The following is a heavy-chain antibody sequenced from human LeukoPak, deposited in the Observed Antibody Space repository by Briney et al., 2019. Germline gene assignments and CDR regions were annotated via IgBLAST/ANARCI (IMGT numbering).Heavy chain of an antibody. CDR1: GYTFTSYA. V-gene: IGHV1-3*01. CDR2: INAGNGNT. Sequence: GASVKVSCKASGYTFTSYAMHWVRQAPGQRLEWMGWINAGNGNTKYSQKFQGRVTITRDTSASTAYMELSSLRSEDTAVYYCARGPLPIEQWLVGRRGNWFDPWGQGTLVTVSS. CDR3: ARGPLPIEQWLVGRRGNWFDP. D-gene: IGHD6-19*01. J-gene: IGHJ5*02.